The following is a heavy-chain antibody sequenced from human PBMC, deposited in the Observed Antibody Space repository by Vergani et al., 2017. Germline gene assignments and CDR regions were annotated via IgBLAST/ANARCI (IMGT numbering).Heavy chain of an antibody. Sequence: QVQLQQWGGGLLKPSETLSLTCVVNGGSFTSYHWTWIRQSPGEGLEWVGDIDHTGRPAYNPSLKSRLTMSVDKSRNQFSLTLNSVTATDTAIYFCARVNTETNCHLYYYYCMDVWGQGTAVTVS. CDR3: ARVNTETNCHLYYYYCMDV. CDR2: IDHTGRP. D-gene: IGHD4-11*01. J-gene: IGHJ6*02. CDR1: GGSFTSYH. V-gene: IGHV4-34*01.